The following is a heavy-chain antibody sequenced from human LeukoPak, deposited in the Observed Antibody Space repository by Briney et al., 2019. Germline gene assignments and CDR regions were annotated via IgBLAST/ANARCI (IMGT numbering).Heavy chain of an antibody. V-gene: IGHV3-30-3*02. CDR3: AKISGGGEYYFDY. CDR1: GFTFTNYA. Sequence: GGSLRLSCAASGFTFTNYAMYWVRQAPGKGLEWVAVISYDGTNKYYADSVKGRFTISRDNSKNTLYLQMNSLRAEDTAMFYCAKISGGGEYYFDYWGQGTLVTVSS. CDR2: ISYDGTNK. D-gene: IGHD3-16*01. J-gene: IGHJ4*02.